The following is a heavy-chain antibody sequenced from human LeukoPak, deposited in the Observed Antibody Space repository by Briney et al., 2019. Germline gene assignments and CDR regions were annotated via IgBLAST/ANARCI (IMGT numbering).Heavy chain of an antibody. CDR3: AKRENLDY. Sequence: GGXLRLSXXASGFTFSSYAMSWVRQAPGKGLELVSPISCSGGSTYYAHSVKGRFTISRDNSKNTLYLQMNSLRAEDTAVYYCAKRENLDYWGQGTLVTVSS. CDR1: GFTFSSYA. CDR2: ISCSGGST. V-gene: IGHV3-23*01. J-gene: IGHJ4*02. D-gene: IGHD1-14*01.